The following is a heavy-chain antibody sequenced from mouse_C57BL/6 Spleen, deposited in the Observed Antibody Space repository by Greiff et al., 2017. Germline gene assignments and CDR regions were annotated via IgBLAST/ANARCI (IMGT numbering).Heavy chain of an antibody. J-gene: IGHJ3*01. CDR3: ARSGSNYPCAY. CDR1: GYAFSSSW. CDR2: FYPGDGDT. D-gene: IGHD2-5*01. V-gene: IGHV1-82*01. Sequence: QVQLQQSGPELVKPGASVKISCKASGYAFSSSWMNWVKQRPGKGLEWIGRFYPGDGDTNYNGKFKGKATLTADKSSSTAYMQLSSLTSEDSAVYFCARSGSNYPCAYWGQGTLVTVAA.